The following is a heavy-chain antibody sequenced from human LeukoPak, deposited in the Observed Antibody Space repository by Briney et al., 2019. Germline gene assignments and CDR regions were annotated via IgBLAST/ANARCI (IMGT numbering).Heavy chain of an antibody. CDR3: ARQYTGIDY. CDR2: IYYSGST. D-gene: IGHD2-2*02. Sequence: PSETLSLTXTVSGGSISSSSYYWGWIRQPPGKGLEWIGSIYYSGSTYYNPSLKSRVTISVDTSKNQFSLKLSSVTATDTAVFYCARQYTGIDYWGQGSLVTVSS. CDR1: GGSISSSSYY. J-gene: IGHJ4*02. V-gene: IGHV4-39*01.